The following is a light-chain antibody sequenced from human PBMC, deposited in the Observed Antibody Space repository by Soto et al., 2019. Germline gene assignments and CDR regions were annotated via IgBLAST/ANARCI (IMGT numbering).Light chain of an antibody. V-gene: IGKV3-15*01. CDR3: QQYYNWPRT. CDR1: QSVSSN. J-gene: IGKJ1*01. CDR2: GAS. Sequence: EIVMTQSPATLSVSPGERATISCRASQSVSSNLAWYQQKPGQAPRLLFYGASTRASGIPSRFSGSGSGTEFTLTINSLQSEDFAVYYCQQYYNWPRTFGPGTKVEIK.